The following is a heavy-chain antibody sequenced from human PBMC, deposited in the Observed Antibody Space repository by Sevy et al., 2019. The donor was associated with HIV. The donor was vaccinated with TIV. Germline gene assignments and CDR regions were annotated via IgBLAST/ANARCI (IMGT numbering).Heavy chain of an antibody. Sequence: GGSLRLSCAASGFTFSSYSMNWVRQAPGKGLEWVSSISSSSSYIYYADSVKGRFTISRDNAKNSLYLQINSLRAEDTAWYYCAGDLSEQLLVKGYFDYWGQGTLVTVSS. CDR1: GFTFSSYS. J-gene: IGHJ4*02. CDR3: AGDLSEQLLVKGYFDY. D-gene: IGHD6-19*01. V-gene: IGHV3-21*01. CDR2: ISSSSSYI.